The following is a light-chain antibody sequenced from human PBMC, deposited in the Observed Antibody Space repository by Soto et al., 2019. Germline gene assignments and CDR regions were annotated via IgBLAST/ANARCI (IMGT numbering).Light chain of an antibody. CDR2: QVT. CDR3: SSYTGSSNYV. J-gene: IGLJ1*01. CDR1: SSDLGIYNY. Sequence: QSALTQPASVSGSPGQSITISCTGTSSDLGIYNYVSWYQQQPGKAPKLMIYQVTNRPSGVSNRFSGSKSGNTASLTISGLQAEDEADYYCSSYTGSSNYVFGAGTKVTVL. V-gene: IGLV2-14*01.